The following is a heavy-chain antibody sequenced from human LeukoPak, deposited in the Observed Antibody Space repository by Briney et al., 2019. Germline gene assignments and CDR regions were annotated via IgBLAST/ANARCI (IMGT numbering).Heavy chain of an antibody. CDR1: YGSFSGYY. CDR2: IYYSGST. V-gene: IGHV4-59*01. J-gene: IGHJ5*02. CDR3: AGSPIRGNWFDP. Sequence: SETLSLTCTVFYGSFSGYYWSWIRQPPGKGLEWIGYIYYSGSTNYNPSLKSRVTISVDTSKNQFSLKLSSVTAADTAVYYCAGSPIRGNWFDPWGQGTLVTVSS.